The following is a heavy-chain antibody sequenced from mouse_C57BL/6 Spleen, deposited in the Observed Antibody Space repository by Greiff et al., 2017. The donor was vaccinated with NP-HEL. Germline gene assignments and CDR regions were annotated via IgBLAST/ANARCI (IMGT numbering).Heavy chain of an antibody. D-gene: IGHD2-3*01. CDR2: ISSGGSYT. CDR1: GFTFSSYG. CDR3: ARHDDGYLFAY. J-gene: IGHJ3*01. V-gene: IGHV5-6*01. Sequence: EVQVVESGGDLVKPGGSLKLSCAASGFTFSSYGMSWVRQTPDKRLEWVATISSGGSYTYYPDSVKGRFTISRDNAKNTLYLQMSSLKSEDTAMYYCARHDDGYLFAYWGQGTLVTVSA.